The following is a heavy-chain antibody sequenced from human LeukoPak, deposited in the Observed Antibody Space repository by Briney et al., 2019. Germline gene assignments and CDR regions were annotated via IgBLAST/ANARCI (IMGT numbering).Heavy chain of an antibody. CDR3: ARYFYGLHYFDY. V-gene: IGHV3-74*01. Sequence: PGGSLRLSCAASGFTFSSYWMHWVRQAPGKGLVWVSRINSDGSSTSYADSVKGRFTISRDNAKNSLYLQMNSLRAEDTAVYYCARYFYGLHYFDYWGQGTLVTVSS. D-gene: IGHD3-3*01. CDR1: GFTFSSYW. J-gene: IGHJ4*02. CDR2: INSDGSST.